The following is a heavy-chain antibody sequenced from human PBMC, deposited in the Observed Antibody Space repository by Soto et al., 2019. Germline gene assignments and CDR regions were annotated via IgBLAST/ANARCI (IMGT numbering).Heavy chain of an antibody. D-gene: IGHD6-25*01. CDR2: IFHTGGP. V-gene: IGHV4-4*02. Sequence: QVQLQESGPGLVKPSETLSLTCTVSSDSIAGENWWSWVRQPPGMGLEWIGEIFHTGGPNYNPSPKSRVTMEVDKSKNQFSLKLISATAADTAVYYCARVFSSGSGWMYYFDFWGQGTLVSVSS. J-gene: IGHJ4*02. CDR1: SDSIAGENW. CDR3: ARVFSSGSGWMYYFDF.